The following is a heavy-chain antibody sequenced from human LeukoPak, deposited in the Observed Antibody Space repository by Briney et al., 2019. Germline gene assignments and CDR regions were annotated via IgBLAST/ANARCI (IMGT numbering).Heavy chain of an antibody. CDR2: TYYSGST. J-gene: IGHJ6*02. V-gene: IGHV4-59*08. CDR3: ARTKKYYYGSGSKRYYYYGMDV. Sequence: SETLSLTCTVSGGSISSYYWSWIRQPPGKGLEWIGYTYYSGSTNYNPSLKSRVTISVDTSKNQFSLKLSSVTAADTAVYYCARTKKYYYGSGSKRYYYYGMDVWGQGTTVTVSS. D-gene: IGHD3-10*01. CDR1: GGSISSYY.